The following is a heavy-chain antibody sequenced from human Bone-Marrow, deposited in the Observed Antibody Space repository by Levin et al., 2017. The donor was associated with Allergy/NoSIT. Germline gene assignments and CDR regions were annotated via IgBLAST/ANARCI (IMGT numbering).Heavy chain of an antibody. CDR2: IYTSGST. J-gene: IGHJ5*02. CDR3: ARDARIQLWPIRPNVNINWFDP. CDR1: GGSISSYY. Sequence: SQTLSLTCTVSGGSISSYYWSWIRQPAGKGLEWIGRIYTSGSTNYNPSLKSRVTMSVDTSKNQFSLKLSSVTAADTAVYYCARDARIQLWPIRPNVNINWFDPWGQGTLVTVSS. D-gene: IGHD5-18*01. V-gene: IGHV4-4*07.